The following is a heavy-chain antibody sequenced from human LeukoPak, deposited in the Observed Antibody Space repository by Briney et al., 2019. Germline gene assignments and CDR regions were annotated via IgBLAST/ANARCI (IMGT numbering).Heavy chain of an antibody. CDR1: GGSFSGYY. V-gene: IGHV4-34*01. D-gene: IGHD5-12*01. CDR3: ARDKAATIKAFDY. J-gene: IGHJ4*02. CDR2: INHSGST. Sequence: PSETLSLTCAVYGGSFSGYYWSWIRQPPGKGLEWIGEINHSGSTDYNPSLKSRVTISVDTSKNQFSLKLSSVTAADTAVYYCARDKAATIKAFDYWGQGTLVTVSS.